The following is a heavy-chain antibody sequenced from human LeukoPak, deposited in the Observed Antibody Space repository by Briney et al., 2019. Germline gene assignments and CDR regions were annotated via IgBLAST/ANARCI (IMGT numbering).Heavy chain of an antibody. Sequence: SETLSLTCAVSGCSISSGYYWGWIRQPPGKGLEWIGSIYHSGSTYYNPSLKSRVTISVDTSKNQFSLKLSSVTAADTAVYYCASGPGYYDFWSGYPRLNWFDPWGQGTLVTVSS. J-gene: IGHJ5*02. D-gene: IGHD3-3*01. CDR2: IYHSGST. CDR1: GCSISSGYY. V-gene: IGHV4-38-2*01. CDR3: ASGPGYYDFWSGYPRLNWFDP.